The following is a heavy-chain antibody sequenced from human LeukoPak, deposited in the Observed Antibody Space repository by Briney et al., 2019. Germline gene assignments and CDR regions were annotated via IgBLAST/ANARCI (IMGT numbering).Heavy chain of an antibody. J-gene: IGHJ6*02. Sequence: PGGSLRLSCAASEFSFSSYDMHWVRQATGKGLEWVSAITTAGDTYYPDSVQGRFTISREDAKNSLYLQMNSLSAGDTAVYYCTRGLYYYYSGIYYGMDVWGQGTTVTVSS. CDR1: EFSFSSYD. D-gene: IGHD3-10*01. CDR3: TRGLYYYYSGIYYGMDV. V-gene: IGHV3-13*04. CDR2: ITTAGDT.